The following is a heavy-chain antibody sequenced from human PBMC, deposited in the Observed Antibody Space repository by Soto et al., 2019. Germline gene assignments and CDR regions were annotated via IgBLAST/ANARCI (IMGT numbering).Heavy chain of an antibody. CDR2: IYYSGIT. CDR1: GVSISNSSYY. J-gene: IGHJ4*02. CDR3: ARHGSN. V-gene: IGHV4-39*01. Sequence: SETLSLTCTVSGVSISNSSYYWGWVRRPPGKGLEWIGTIYYSGITYYNPSLKSRVTISVDTSKNQFSLKLTSVTAADTAVYYCARHGSNWGQGTLVTV.